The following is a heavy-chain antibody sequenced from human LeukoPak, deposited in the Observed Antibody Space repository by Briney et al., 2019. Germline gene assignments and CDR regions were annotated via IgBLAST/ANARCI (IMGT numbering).Heavy chain of an antibody. Sequence: GGSLRLSCAASGFTFSTYTMNWVRQAPGKGLEWVSYIGTTTSTIDYADSVKGRFTISRDNAKNSLYLQMNSLRAEDTAVYYCARRFDIWGQGTMVTVSS. CDR1: GFTFSTYT. CDR3: ARRFDI. CDR2: IGTTTSTI. J-gene: IGHJ3*02. V-gene: IGHV3-48*04.